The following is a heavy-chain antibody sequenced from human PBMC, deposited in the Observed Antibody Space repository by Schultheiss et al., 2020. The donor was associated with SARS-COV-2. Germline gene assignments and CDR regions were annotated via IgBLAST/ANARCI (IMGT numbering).Heavy chain of an antibody. D-gene: IGHD6-6*01. J-gene: IGHJ4*02. CDR2: IYYSGST. CDR1: GGSISSSSYY. CDR3: ATSRGTQYSSFYFDY. V-gene: IGHV4-61*05. Sequence: SETLSLTCTVSGGSISSSSYYWGWIRQPPGKGLEWIGYIYYSGSTNYNPSLKSRVTISVDTSKNQFSLKLSSVTAADTAVYYCATSRGTQYSSFYFDYWGQGTLVTVSS.